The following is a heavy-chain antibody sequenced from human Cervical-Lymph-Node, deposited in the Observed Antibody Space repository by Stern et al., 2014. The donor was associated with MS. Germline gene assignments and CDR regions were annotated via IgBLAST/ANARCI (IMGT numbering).Heavy chain of an antibody. CDR2: IYYSGTT. V-gene: IGHV4-31*03. CDR3: ARDHFTTSLDV. CDR1: GGSISSDNYY. D-gene: IGHD2-2*01. Sequence: QVQLMQSGPGLVKPSQTLSLTCTVSGGSISSDNYYWTWIRQHPGQGLEWIGHIYYSGTTYYNPSLKSRVSITVDTSKNLFSLRLSSVTAADTAVYYCARDHFTTSLDVWGHGTTVTVSS. J-gene: IGHJ6*02.